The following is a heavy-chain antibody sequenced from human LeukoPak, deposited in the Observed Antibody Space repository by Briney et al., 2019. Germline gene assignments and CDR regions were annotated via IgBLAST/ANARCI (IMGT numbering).Heavy chain of an antibody. CDR3: ARSLYYYDSSGYFREAKNCYYYGMDV. CDR2: IWYDGSNK. V-gene: IGHV3-33*01. CDR1: GFTFSSYG. D-gene: IGHD3-22*01. Sequence: GRSLRLSCAASGFTFSSYGMHWVRQAPGKGLEWVAVIWYDGSNKYYADSVKGRFTISRDNSKNTLYLQMNSLRAEDTAVYYCARSLYYYDSSGYFREAKNCYYYGMDVWGQGTTVTVSS. J-gene: IGHJ6*02.